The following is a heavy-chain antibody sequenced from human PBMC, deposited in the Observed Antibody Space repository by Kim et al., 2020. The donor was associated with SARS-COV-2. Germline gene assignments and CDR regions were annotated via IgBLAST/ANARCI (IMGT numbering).Heavy chain of an antibody. CDR3: ARDGLSGDRMVRGHYYYGMDV. Sequence: ASVKVSCKASGYTFTSYGISWVRQAPGQGLEWMGWISAYNGNTNYAQKLQGRVTMTTDTSTSTAYMELRSLRSDDTAVYYCARDGLSGDRMVRGHYYYGMDVWGQGTTVTVSS. V-gene: IGHV1-18*01. CDR1: GYTFTSYG. J-gene: IGHJ6*02. CDR2: ISAYNGNT. D-gene: IGHD3-10*01.